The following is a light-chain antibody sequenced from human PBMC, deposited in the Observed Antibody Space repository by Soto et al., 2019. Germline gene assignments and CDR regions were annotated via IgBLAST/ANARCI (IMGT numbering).Light chain of an antibody. V-gene: IGKV3-20*01. Sequence: ESVLTQSPGTLSLSPGERAALSCRASQSVSSSYLAWYQQKSGQAPRLLIYAASTRATGIPDRFSGSGSGTDFTLTISRLEPEDFAVYICQQYGASPWTFGQGTKVEIK. J-gene: IGKJ1*01. CDR1: QSVSSSY. CDR3: QQYGASPWT. CDR2: AAS.